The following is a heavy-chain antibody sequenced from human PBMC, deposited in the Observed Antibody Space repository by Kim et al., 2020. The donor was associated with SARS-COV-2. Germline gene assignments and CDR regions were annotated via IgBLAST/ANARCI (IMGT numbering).Heavy chain of an antibody. V-gene: IGHV1-69*13. CDR3: ATNPRIAAAGRADY. CDR2: IIPIFGTA. CDR1: GGTFSSYA. D-gene: IGHD6-13*01. J-gene: IGHJ4*02. Sequence: SVKVSCKASGGTFSSYAISWVRQAPGQGLEWMGGIIPIFGTANYAQKFQGRVTITADESTSTAYMELSSLRSEDTAVYYCATNPRIAAAGRADYWGQGTLVTVSS.